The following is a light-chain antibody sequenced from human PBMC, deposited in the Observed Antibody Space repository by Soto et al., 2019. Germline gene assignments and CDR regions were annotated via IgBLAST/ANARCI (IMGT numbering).Light chain of an antibody. CDR2: AAS. Sequence: EIQMTQSPSSLSASVGDRATITCRASQGISNYLALYQQKPGQVPRLLIYAASILQLVVPSRFSGSGSGTDFTLTISSLQPEDFATYYCQQSYSTPTFGQGTKVDIK. CDR3: QQSYSTPT. J-gene: IGKJ1*01. CDR1: QGISNY. V-gene: IGKV1-27*01.